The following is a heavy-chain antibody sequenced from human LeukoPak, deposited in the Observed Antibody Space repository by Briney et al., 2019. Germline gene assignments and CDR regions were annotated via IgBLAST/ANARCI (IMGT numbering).Heavy chain of an antibody. CDR1: GFTFSSYA. V-gene: IGHV3-23*01. CDR2: ISGSGGST. D-gene: IGHD5-24*01. J-gene: IGHJ3*02. Sequence: GGSLRLSCAASGFTFSSYAMSWVRQAPGKGLEWVSAISGSGGSTYYADSVKGRFTISRDNSKNTLFLQMNSLRAEDTAVYYCAKDAVVRDGYNPKSRLGAFDIWGQGTMVTVSS. CDR3: AKDAVVRDGYNPKSRLGAFDI.